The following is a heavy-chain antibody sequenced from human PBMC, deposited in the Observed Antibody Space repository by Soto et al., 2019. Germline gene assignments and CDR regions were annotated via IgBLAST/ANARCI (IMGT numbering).Heavy chain of an antibody. J-gene: IGHJ4*02. CDR2: ISAYNGNT. V-gene: IGHV1-18*04. CDR3: ARDLAQQWLTPIDY. Sequence: ASVKVSCKASGYTFTSYGISWVRQAPGQGLEWMGWISAYNGNTNYAQKLQGRVTMTTDTSTSTAYMELRSLRSDDTAVYYCARDLAQQWLTPIDYWGQGTLVTVSS. D-gene: IGHD6-19*01. CDR1: GYTFTSYG.